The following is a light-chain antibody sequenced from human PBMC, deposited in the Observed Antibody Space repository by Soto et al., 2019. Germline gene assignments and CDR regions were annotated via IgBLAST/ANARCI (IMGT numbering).Light chain of an antibody. CDR1: ISDIGTYYY. J-gene: IGLJ2*01. CDR2: EVS. V-gene: IGLV2-8*01. CDR3: SSYAGTKPLV. Sequence: QSALTQPPSASGSPGQSVTISCTGTISDIGTYYYVSWYQQHPGKAPKLIIYEVSERPSGVPDRFSGSKSGNTASLTVSGLQAEDEAHYYCSSYAGTKPLVFGGGTKVTVL.